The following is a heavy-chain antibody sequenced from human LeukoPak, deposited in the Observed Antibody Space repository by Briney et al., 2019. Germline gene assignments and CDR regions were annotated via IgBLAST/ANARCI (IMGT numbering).Heavy chain of an antibody. Sequence: SVKVSCKASGGTFSSYAISWVRQAPGQGLEWMGGIIPIFGTANYAQKFQGRVTITADESTSTAYMGLSSLRSEDTAVYYCARAASGGSAEYFDYWGQGTLVTVSS. J-gene: IGHJ4*02. D-gene: IGHD2-15*01. CDR3: ARAASGGSAEYFDY. V-gene: IGHV1-69*13. CDR1: GGTFSSYA. CDR2: IIPIFGTA.